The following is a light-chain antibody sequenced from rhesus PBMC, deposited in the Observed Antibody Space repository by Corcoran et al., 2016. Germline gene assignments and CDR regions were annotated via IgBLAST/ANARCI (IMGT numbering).Light chain of an antibody. Sequence: DIQMTQSPSSLSASVGDRVTITCRASENVNNYLNWYQQQPEKAPKPLIYKASTLQSVVPSRFSGSGSWTDYTFNISSLQAEDCATYYCQHNYGTPLTFGGGTKGEIK. J-gene: IGKJ4*01. CDR1: ENVNNY. V-gene: IGKV1-74*01. CDR2: KAS. CDR3: QHNYGTPLT.